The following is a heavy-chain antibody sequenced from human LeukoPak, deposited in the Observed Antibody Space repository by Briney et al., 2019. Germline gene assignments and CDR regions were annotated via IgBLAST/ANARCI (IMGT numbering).Heavy chain of an antibody. D-gene: IGHD2-2*01. Sequence: SETLSLTCTVSGGSISSGGYYWSWIRQPPGKGLEWIGYIYHSGSTYYNPSLKSRVTISVDRSKNQFSLKLSSVTAADTAVYYCARGGTGYCSSTSCYYYPLDYWGQGTLVTVSS. V-gene: IGHV4-30-2*01. CDR1: GGSISSGGYY. CDR3: ARGGTGYCSSTSCYYYPLDY. CDR2: IYHSGST. J-gene: IGHJ4*02.